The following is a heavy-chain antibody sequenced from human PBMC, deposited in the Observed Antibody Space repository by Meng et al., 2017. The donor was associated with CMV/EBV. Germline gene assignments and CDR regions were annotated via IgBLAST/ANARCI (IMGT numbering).Heavy chain of an antibody. CDR2: IYYSGST. J-gene: IGHJ4*02. CDR1: GGSISSGDDY. D-gene: IGHD3-3*01. CDR3: ARAGVRSTIFGVVIIAQYFDY. Sequence: LRLSCTVDGGSISSGDDYWSWIRQPPGKGVEWIGYIYYSGSTYYNPSLKSRVTISVDTSKNQFSRKLSSVTAADTAVYYCARAGVRSTIFGVVIIAQYFDYWGQGTLVTVSS. V-gene: IGHV4-30-4*08.